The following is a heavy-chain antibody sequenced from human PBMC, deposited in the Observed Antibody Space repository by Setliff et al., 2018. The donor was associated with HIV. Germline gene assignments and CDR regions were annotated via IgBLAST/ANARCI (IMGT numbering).Heavy chain of an antibody. V-gene: IGHV1-69*02. CDR3: AGPRGDEAFDI. CDR2: IISILEIT. D-gene: IGHD3-10*01. Sequence: SVKVSCKASGGTFSRETFSWVRQAPGQGLEWMGQIISILEITDYAQKFQGRLTITADEPTNTIYMELSGLRSEDTAVYYCAGPRGDEAFDIWGQGTMVTVSS. J-gene: IGHJ3*02. CDR1: GGTFSRET.